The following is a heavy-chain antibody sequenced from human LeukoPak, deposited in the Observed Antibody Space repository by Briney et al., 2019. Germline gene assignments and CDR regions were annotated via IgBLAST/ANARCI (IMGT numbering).Heavy chain of an antibody. CDR2: IKSKTVGGTT. J-gene: IGHJ3*02. CDR3: TTDMEMDAFDI. D-gene: IGHD1-1*01. V-gene: IGHV3-15*01. Sequence: NPGGSLRLSCAASGFTVSSNYMSWVRQAPGKGLEWVGRIKSKTVGGTTDYAAPVKGRFTISRDDSKSTLYLQMSSLKTEDTAVYYCTTDMEMDAFDIWGQGTMVTVSS. CDR1: GFTVSSNY.